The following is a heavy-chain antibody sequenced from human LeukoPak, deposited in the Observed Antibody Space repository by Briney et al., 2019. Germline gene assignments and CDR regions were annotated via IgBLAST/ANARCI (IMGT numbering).Heavy chain of an antibody. CDR1: GFTLEDYA. J-gene: IGHJ4*02. Sequence: GGSLRLSCAASGFTLEDYARHWIRHPPGKGLEWVSGVSWNSGNVGYADSVKGRFTISRDNAKNFLYLQMSSLRAEDTALYYCAKAVYGDFQSTVDYWGRGTLVTVSS. V-gene: IGHV3-9*01. CDR3: AKAVYGDFQSTVDY. D-gene: IGHD4-17*01. CDR2: VSWNSGNV.